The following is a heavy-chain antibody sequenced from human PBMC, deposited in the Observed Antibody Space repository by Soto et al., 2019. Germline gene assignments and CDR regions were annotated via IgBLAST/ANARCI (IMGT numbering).Heavy chain of an antibody. D-gene: IGHD4-17*01. Sequence: PGGSLRLSCAASGFTFSSYAMHWVRQAPGKGLEWVAVISYDGSNKYYADSVKGRFTISRDNSKNTLYLQMNSLRAEDTAVYYCARGYGGNSYYFDYWGQGTLDTVSS. CDR2: ISYDGSNK. CDR3: ARGYGGNSYYFDY. CDR1: GFTFSSYA. V-gene: IGHV3-30-3*01. J-gene: IGHJ4*02.